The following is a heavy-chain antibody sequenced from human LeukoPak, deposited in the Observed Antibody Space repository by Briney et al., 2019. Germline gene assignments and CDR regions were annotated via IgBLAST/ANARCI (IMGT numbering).Heavy chain of an antibody. CDR2: INDGGGT. CDR3: ARRITVIHYMDV. CDR1: TGSFSGYY. Sequence: SETLSLTCAVYTGSFSGYYWTWIRQSPGKGLEWLGEINDGGGTNYNPSLNSRVTISVDTSKNQFSLKLTSVTAADTAVYYCARRITVIHYMDVWGKGTTVTVSS. J-gene: IGHJ6*03. V-gene: IGHV4-34*01. D-gene: IGHD2-21*01.